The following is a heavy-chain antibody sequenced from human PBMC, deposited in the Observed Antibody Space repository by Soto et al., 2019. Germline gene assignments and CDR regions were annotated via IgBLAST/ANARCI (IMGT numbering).Heavy chain of an antibody. CDR2: ISYDGSKK. J-gene: IGHJ4*02. CDR3: AKCYQLSQNLDPFDY. D-gene: IGHD2-2*01. CDR1: GFTFSNYA. Sequence: QVQLVESGGGVVQPGRSLRLSCAASGFTFSNYAMHWVRQAPGKGLEWVAVISYDGSKKYYADSVKDRFTISRDNSKNTLYLQMNSLKPEDTSVYYCAKCYQLSQNLDPFDYWGQGTLVTVSS. V-gene: IGHV3-30*18.